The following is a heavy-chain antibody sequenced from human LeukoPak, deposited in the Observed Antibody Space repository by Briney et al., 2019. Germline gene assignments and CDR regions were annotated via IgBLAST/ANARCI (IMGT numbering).Heavy chain of an antibody. CDR3: AREGNVDTAMM. CDR1: GFTFSSYS. V-gene: IGHV3-21*01. D-gene: IGHD5-18*01. Sequence: GGSLRLSCAASGFTFSSYSMNWVRQAPGKGLGWVSSISSSSSYIYYADSVKGRFTISRDNAKNSLYLQMNSLRAEDTAVYYCAREGNVDTAMMWGQGTLVTVSS. CDR2: ISSSSSYI. J-gene: IGHJ4*02.